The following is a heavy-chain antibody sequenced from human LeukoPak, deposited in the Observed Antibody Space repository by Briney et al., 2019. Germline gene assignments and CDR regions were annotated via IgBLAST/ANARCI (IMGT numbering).Heavy chain of an antibody. CDR2: IYHSGST. J-gene: IGHJ4*02. Sequence: SETLSLTCAVSGYSISSDYYWGWIRQPPGKGLEWIGSIYHSGSTYYNPSLKSRVTISVGTSKNQFSLKLSSVTAADTAVYYCARSHCSGDSCNSNPTHFDYWGQGTLVTVSS. V-gene: IGHV4-38-2*01. D-gene: IGHD2-15*01. CDR3: ARSHCSGDSCNSNPTHFDY. CDR1: GYSISSDYY.